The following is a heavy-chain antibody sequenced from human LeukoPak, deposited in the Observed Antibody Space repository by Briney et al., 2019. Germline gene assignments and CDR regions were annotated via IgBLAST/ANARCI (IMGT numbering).Heavy chain of an antibody. CDR1: GGSFSGYY. J-gene: IGHJ4*02. CDR3: AAGDWAYYFDY. V-gene: IGHV4-34*01. D-gene: IGHD3/OR15-3a*01. Sequence: SETLSLTCAVYGGSFSGYYWSWIRQPPGKGLEWIGEINHSGSTNYNPSLKSRVTISVDTSKNQFSLKLSSVTAADTAVYYCAAGDWAYYFDYWGQGTLVTVSS. CDR2: INHSGST.